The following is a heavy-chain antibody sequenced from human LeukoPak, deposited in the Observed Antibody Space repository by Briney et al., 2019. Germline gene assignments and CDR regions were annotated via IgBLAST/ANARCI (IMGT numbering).Heavy chain of an antibody. Sequence: PSETLSLTCTVFGGSISSSSYYWGWIRQPPGKGLEWIGSIYYSGSTYYNPSLKSRVTISVDTSKNQFSLKLSSVTAADTAVYYCARREGAHALTLRNYYYYYGMDVWGQGTTVTVSS. D-gene: IGHD1-26*01. V-gene: IGHV4-39*01. J-gene: IGHJ6*02. CDR1: GGSISSSSYY. CDR3: ARREGAHALTLRNYYYYYGMDV. CDR2: IYYSGST.